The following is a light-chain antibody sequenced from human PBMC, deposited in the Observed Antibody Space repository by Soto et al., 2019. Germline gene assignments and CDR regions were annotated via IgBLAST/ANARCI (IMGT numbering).Light chain of an antibody. Sequence: DIQMTQFPSSLSASVGDSVTITCRASQNIRNYLNWSQHKPGKAPSFLVYGASTLQTGVPPRFSGSASGPVYTLTINILQPEDFATNYCQQTYSSPLTFGQGTKVEVK. CDR3: QQTYSSPLT. CDR2: GAS. V-gene: IGKV1-39*01. CDR1: QNIRNY. J-gene: IGKJ1*01.